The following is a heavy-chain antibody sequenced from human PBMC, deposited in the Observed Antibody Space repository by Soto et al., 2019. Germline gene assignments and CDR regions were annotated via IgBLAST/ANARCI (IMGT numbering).Heavy chain of an antibody. J-gene: IGHJ4*02. CDR3: ARHHDS. CDR1: CGSICSGDYY. Sequence: PSETLSLTCTVSCGSICSGDYYWNWIRQPPGKGLEWIGYIYYSGSTNYNPSLKSRVTISVDTSKNQFSLKLSSVTAADTAVYYCARHHDSWGQGTLVTVS. V-gene: IGHV4-61*08. CDR2: IYYSGST.